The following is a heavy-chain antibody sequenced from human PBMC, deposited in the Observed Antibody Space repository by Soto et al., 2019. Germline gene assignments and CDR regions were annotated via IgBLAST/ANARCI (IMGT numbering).Heavy chain of an antibody. V-gene: IGHV3-33*01. D-gene: IGHD5-12*01. J-gene: IGHJ4*02. CDR3: ARPNSIVATRRFYFDY. Sequence: QVQLMESGGGVVQPGRSLRLSCAASGFTFSSYGMHWVRQAPGKGLEWVAVIWYDGSNYYYADSVKGRFAISRDNSKNTLYLQMTSLRAEDTAVYYCARPNSIVATRRFYFDYWGQGTLVTVSS. CDR2: IWYDGSNY. CDR1: GFTFSSYG.